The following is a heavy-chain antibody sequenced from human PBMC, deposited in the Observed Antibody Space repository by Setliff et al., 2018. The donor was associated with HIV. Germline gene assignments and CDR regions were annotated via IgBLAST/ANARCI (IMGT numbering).Heavy chain of an antibody. D-gene: IGHD6-6*01. Sequence: ASVKVSCKTSGYTFSTYFIHWVRQAPGQGLEWMGMINPSGGEPSYAQRFQGRVTMSRDTSTNTVYMELSSLRSEDTAVYYCARDHIAARSVDYWGQGTLVTVSS. V-gene: IGHV1-46*01. CDR1: GYTFSTYF. CDR2: INPSGGEP. CDR3: ARDHIAARSVDY. J-gene: IGHJ4*02.